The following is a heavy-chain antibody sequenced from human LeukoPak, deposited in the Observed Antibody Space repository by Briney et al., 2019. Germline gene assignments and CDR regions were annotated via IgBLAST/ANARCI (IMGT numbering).Heavy chain of an antibody. V-gene: IGHV3-23*01. CDR3: AKDPNGDFIGAFDF. J-gene: IGHJ3*01. CDR1: GFTFSNYA. CDR2: ITGSGGAT. D-gene: IGHD4-17*01. Sequence: GGSLRLSCAASGFTFSNYAMIWVRQAPEKGLEWVSAITGSGGATYYADPVKGRFTISRGNSKDTLYLQMNGLRADDTATYYCAKDPNGDFIGAFDFWGQGTMVTVSP.